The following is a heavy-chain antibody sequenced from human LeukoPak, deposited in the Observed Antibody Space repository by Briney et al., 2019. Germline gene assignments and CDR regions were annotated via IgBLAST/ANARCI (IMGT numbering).Heavy chain of an antibody. V-gene: IGHV3-74*03. CDR3: ARSNHADDF. Sequence: GGSLRLSCAASGFTFSDYWMHWVRQVPGEGLVWVSRINTSGSSTTYAESVKGRFTISRDNAKNTLYLQMDSLRAEDTGVHYCARSNHADDFWGQGTLVTVSS. J-gene: IGHJ4*02. CDR2: INTSGSST. CDR1: GFTFSDYW. D-gene: IGHD1-14*01.